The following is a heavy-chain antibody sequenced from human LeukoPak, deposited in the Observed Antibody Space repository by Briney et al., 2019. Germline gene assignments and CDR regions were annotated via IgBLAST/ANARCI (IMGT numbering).Heavy chain of an antibody. CDR1: GFTFSTYS. J-gene: IGHJ3*02. CDR2: ISGRSESK. CDR3: ARPTGSYGFDI. Sequence: PGGSLRLSCAASGFTFSTYSMNWVRQAPGKGLEWVSYISGRSESKSYADSVKGRFTISRDNAKNSLYLQMNSLRVEDTALYYCARPTGSYGFDIWGQRAMVTVSS. D-gene: IGHD4-17*01. V-gene: IGHV3-48*01.